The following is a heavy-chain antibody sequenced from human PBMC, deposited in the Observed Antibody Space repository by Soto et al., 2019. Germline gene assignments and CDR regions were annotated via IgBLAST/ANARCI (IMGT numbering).Heavy chain of an antibody. CDR1: GFTFSDYY. J-gene: IGHJ4*02. Sequence: GGSLRLSCAAPGFTFSDYYMSWIRQAPGKGLEWVSYISSSGSTIYYADSVKGRFTISRDNAKNSLYLQMNSLRAEDTAVYYCARDPSSSYYFDYWGQGTLVTVSS. CDR2: ISSSGSTI. D-gene: IGHD6-6*01. CDR3: ARDPSSSYYFDY. V-gene: IGHV3-11*01.